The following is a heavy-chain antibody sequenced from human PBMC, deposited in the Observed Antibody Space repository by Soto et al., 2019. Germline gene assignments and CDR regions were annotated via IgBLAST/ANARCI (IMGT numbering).Heavy chain of an antibody. Sequence: PSETLSLTCTVSGGSISSGGYYWSWIRQHPGKGLEWIGYIYYSGSTYYNPSLKSRVTISVDTSKNQFSLKLSSVTAADTAVYYCARDTPRGYSYGSFDFWGQGTPVTVSS. J-gene: IGHJ4*02. CDR2: IYYSGST. CDR3: ARDTPRGYSYGSFDF. V-gene: IGHV4-31*03. D-gene: IGHD5-18*01. CDR1: GGSISSGGYY.